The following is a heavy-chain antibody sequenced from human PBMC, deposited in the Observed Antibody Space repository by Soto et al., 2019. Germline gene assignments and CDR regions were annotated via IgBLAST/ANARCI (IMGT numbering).Heavy chain of an antibody. CDR1: GFTFSDYS. V-gene: IGHV3-48*02. J-gene: IGHJ4*02. CDR2: ISSSGATI. Sequence: VHLVESGGGLVQPGGSLRLSCAASGFTFSDYSMNWVRQAPGKGLEWLSYISSSGATIYYADSVKGRFTTSRDNAKNSLYLQVNSLRDEDTPVYYCARGAVGGWYFDYWGQGTLVTVSS. CDR3: ARGAVGGWYFDY. D-gene: IGHD6-19*01.